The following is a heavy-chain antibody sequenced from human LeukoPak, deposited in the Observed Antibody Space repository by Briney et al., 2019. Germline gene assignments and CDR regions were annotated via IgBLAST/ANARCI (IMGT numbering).Heavy chain of an antibody. CDR3: ARDGSMVRGVIKPSAFDI. D-gene: IGHD3-10*01. CDR2: ISSSGSTI. CDR1: GFTFSSYE. V-gene: IGHV3-48*03. J-gene: IGHJ3*02. Sequence: GGSLRLSCAASGFTFSSYEMNWVRQAPGKGLDWVSYISSSGSTIYYADSVKGRFTISRDNAKNSLYLQMNSLRAEDTAVYYCARDGSMVRGVIKPSAFDIWGQGTMVTVSS.